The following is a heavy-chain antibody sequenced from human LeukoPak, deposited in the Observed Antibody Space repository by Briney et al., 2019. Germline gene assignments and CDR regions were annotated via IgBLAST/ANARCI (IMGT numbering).Heavy chain of an antibody. J-gene: IGHJ4*02. V-gene: IGHV3-30*02. D-gene: IGHD2-2*01. Sequence: GGSLRLSCAASGFTFSSYGMHWVRQAPGKGLEWVAFIRYDGSNKYYADSVKGRFTISRDNSKNTLYLQMNSLRAEDTAVYYCARRYCSSTNCYAFDFWGQGTLVTVFS. CDR1: GFTFSSYG. CDR3: ARRYCSSTNCYAFDF. CDR2: IRYDGSNK.